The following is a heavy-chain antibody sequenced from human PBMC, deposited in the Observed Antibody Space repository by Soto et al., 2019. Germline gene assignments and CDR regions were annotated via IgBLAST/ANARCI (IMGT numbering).Heavy chain of an antibody. J-gene: IGHJ4*02. CDR3: ARTHITSGSYHYDS. Sequence: XGALRLSCAASGFTFSDYDMTWIRQAPGKGLEWVSYISSGGGTIHYADSVKGRFTISRDNAKTSLYLQMNSLRAEDTAVYYCARTHITSGSYHYDSWGQGTLVTVSS. CDR1: GFTFSDYD. D-gene: IGHD3-10*01. V-gene: IGHV3-11*01. CDR2: ISSGGGTI.